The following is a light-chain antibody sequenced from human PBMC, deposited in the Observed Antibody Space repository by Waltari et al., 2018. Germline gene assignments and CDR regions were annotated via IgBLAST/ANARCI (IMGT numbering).Light chain of an antibody. V-gene: IGLV2-11*02. CDR1: SSDVGAYNY. CDR3: CSHAGSSVV. CDR2: EVG. Sequence: QSALTQPRSVSGSHGQSATISCTGTSSDVGAYNYVSWYQQHPGKAPHLMSYEVGKRPSGVPDRFSGSKSGNTASLTISGLQAEDEADYYCCSHAGSSVVFGGGTKLTVL. J-gene: IGLJ2*01.